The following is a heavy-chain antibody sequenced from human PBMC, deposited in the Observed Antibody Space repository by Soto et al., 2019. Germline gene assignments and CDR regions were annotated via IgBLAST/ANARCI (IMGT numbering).Heavy chain of an antibody. D-gene: IGHD6-19*01. CDR3: ARTKAVAAKTHYYFDY. V-gene: IGHV3-33*01. CDR1: GFTFSSYG. Sequence: QVQLVESGGGVVQPGRSLRLSFAASGFTFSSYGMHWVRQAPGKGLEWVALIWYDGTNKYYADSVKGRFTISRDNSKNTLYLKMNSLRAEDTAVYYCARTKAVAAKTHYYFDYWGQGTLVTVSS. CDR2: IWYDGTNK. J-gene: IGHJ4*02.